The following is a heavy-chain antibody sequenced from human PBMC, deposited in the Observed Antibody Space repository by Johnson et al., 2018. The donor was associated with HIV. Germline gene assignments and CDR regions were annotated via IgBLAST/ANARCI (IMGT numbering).Heavy chain of an antibody. CDR2: ISASGAST. CDR1: GITFRSYL. CDR3: ARPAGDFWSGYYDAFEI. J-gene: IGHJ3*02. V-gene: IGHV3-23*04. Sequence: VQLVESGGGLAQPGGSLRLSCAASGITFRSYLLTWVRQAPGKGLEWVSHISASGASTYYADSVEGRFTISRDNSKNTLYLQMNSLRAEDTAVYYCARPAGDFWSGYYDAFEIWGQGTMVTVSS. D-gene: IGHD3-3*01.